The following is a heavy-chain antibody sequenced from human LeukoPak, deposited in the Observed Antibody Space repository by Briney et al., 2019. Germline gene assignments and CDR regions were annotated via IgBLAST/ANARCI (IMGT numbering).Heavy chain of an antibody. Sequence: SETLSLTCTVSGGSISSGDYYWSWIRQPPGKGLEWFAYMYYSGSTYYNPSPKSRVTMSADTSKNQLSLKLSSVTAADTAVYYCARPYYYDSRIDPWGQGILVTVSS. V-gene: IGHV4-30-4*01. D-gene: IGHD3-22*01. J-gene: IGHJ5*02. CDR2: MYYSGST. CDR1: GGSISSGDYY. CDR3: ARPYYYDSRIDP.